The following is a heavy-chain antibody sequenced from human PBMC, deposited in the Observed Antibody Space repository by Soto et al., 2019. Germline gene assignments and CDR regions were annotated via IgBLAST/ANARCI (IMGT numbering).Heavy chain of an antibody. CDR3: ARRWGGSGRYYSAGDDFDY. CDR2: IYPGDSYT. V-gene: IGHV5-51*01. Sequence: GESLKISCKGSGYSFTSYWIGWVRQMPGKGLEWMGIIYPGDSYTRYSPSFQGRVTVSTDKSISTAYLQWSSLKASDTAKYHCARRWGGSGRYYSAGDDFDYWGQGTLVTVSS. J-gene: IGHJ4*02. CDR1: GYSFTSYW. D-gene: IGHD3-10*01.